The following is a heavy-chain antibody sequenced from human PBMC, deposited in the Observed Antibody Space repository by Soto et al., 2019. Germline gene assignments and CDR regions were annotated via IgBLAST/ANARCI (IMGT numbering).Heavy chain of an antibody. J-gene: IGHJ4*02. CDR3: ARTDSRGSWAAWF. V-gene: IGHV1-46*01. D-gene: IGHD3-22*01. Sequence: ASVKVSCKASGFSFSDYFMHWVRQAPGQGLEWMGIINPSGDSRNYAQKFQGRVTITRDTSKNQFSLKLSSVTAADTAVYYCARTDSRGSWAAWFWGQGTLVTVSS. CDR1: GFSFSDYF. CDR2: INPSGDSR.